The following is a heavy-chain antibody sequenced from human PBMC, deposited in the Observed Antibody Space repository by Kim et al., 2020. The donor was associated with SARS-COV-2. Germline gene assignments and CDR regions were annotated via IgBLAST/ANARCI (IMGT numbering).Heavy chain of an antibody. CDR3: AKTDPPSTYSYYYDSSGTHAGY. V-gene: IGHV3-23*01. Sequence: GGSLRLSCAASGFTFSSYAMSWVRQAPGKGLEWVSAISGSGGSTYYADSVKGRFTISRDNSKNTLYLQMNSLRAEDTAVYYCAKTDPPSTYSYYYDSSGTHAGYWGQGTLVTVSS. CDR2: ISGSGGST. J-gene: IGHJ4*02. D-gene: IGHD3-22*01. CDR1: GFTFSSYA.